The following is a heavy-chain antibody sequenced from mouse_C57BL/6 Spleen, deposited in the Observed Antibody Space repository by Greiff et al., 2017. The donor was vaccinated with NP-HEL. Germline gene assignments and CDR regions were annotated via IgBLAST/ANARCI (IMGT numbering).Heavy chain of an antibody. CDR3: VDGTTVVVGDY. CDR1: GYTFTSYW. CDR2: IDPSDSYT. V-gene: IGHV1-50*01. J-gene: IGHJ2*01. D-gene: IGHD1-1*01. Sequence: QVQLQQPGAELVKPGASVKLSCKASGYTFTSYWMQWVKQRPGQGLEWIGEIDPSDSYTNYNQKFKGKAPLTVDTSSSTAYMQLNSLTSEDSAVYDCVDGTTVVVGDYWGQGTTLTVSS.